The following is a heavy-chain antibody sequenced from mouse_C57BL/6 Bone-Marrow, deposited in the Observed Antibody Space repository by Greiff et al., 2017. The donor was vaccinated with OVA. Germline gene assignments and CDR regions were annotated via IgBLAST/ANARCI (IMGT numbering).Heavy chain of an antibody. D-gene: IGHD1-1*01. J-gene: IGHJ2*01. CDR1: GYSFTSYY. V-gene: IGHV1-66*01. Sequence: QVQLQQSGPELVKPGTSVKISCKASGYSFTSYYIHWVKQRPGQGLEWIGWIYPGSGNTKYNEKFKGQATLTADTSSSTAYMQLSSLTSEDSAVYYCADGPLYDGSSALDYWGQGTTLTVSS. CDR2: IYPGSGNT. CDR3: ADGPLYDGSSALDY.